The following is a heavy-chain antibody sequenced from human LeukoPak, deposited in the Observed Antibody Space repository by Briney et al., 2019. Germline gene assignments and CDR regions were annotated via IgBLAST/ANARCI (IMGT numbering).Heavy chain of an antibody. V-gene: IGHV3-7*01. CDR1: GFTFSSYW. Sequence: GGSLRLSCAASGFTFSSYWMSWVRQAPGKGLEWVANINQDGSGKYYVDSVKGRFTISRDNAKNSLYLQMNSLRAEDTAVYYCARDPHDYGDYSWFDPWGQGTLVTVSS. CDR3: ARDPHDYGDYSWFDP. CDR2: INQDGSGK. D-gene: IGHD4-17*01. J-gene: IGHJ5*02.